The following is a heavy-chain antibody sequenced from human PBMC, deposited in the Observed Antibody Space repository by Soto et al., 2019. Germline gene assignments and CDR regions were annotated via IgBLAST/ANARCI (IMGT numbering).Heavy chain of an antibody. CDR1: GFTFRSYW. J-gene: IGHJ6*02. V-gene: IGHV3-33*08. Sequence: GSLRLSCAASGFTFRSYWMHWVRQAPGKGLEWVAGICYDGSNKYYADSVQGRFTISRDNSKNTLYPQMNSLRAEDTAVYYCARDTELRFLEWFPQFAMDVWGQGTTVTVS. CDR3: ARDTELRFLEWFPQFAMDV. CDR2: ICYDGSNK. D-gene: IGHD3-3*01.